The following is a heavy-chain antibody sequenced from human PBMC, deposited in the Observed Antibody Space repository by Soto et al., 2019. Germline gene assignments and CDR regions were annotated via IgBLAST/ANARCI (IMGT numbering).Heavy chain of an antibody. CDR1: GFTFSSYY. Sequence: GGSLILSCAASGFTFSSYYMHWVRHATGKGLGWVSAIGTAGDTYYPGSVKGRFTISRENAKNSLYLQMNSLRAGDTAVYYCARDKFAGLYYMDVWGKGTTVTVSS. J-gene: IGHJ6*03. V-gene: IGHV3-13*01. D-gene: IGHD3-10*01. CDR3: ARDKFAGLYYMDV. CDR2: IGTAGDT.